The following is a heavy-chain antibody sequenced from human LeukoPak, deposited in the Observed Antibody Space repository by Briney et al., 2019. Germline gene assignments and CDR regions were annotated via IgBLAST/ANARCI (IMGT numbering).Heavy chain of an antibody. V-gene: IGHV1-8*01. Sequence: ASVKVSCKAFEYTFTSYDINWVRQATGQGLEWMGWMNPNSGNTGYAQKFQGRVTMTRNTSISTAYMELSRQTSEDTAVYYCARGRHPGPTWISEYWGQGTLVTVSS. CDR1: EYTFTSYD. CDR2: MNPNSGNT. CDR3: ARGRHPGPTWISEY. J-gene: IGHJ4*02. D-gene: IGHD5-12*01.